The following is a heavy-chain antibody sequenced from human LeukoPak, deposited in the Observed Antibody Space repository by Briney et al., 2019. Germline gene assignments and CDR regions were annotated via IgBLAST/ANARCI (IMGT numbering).Heavy chain of an antibody. CDR2: ISSSSSTI. Sequence: GGSLRLSCAASGFTFSSYSMNWVRQAPGKGLEWVSYISSSSSTIYYADSVKGRFTISRDNAKNSLYLQMNSLRAEDTAVYYCATSSILNAREFRYWGQGTLVTVTS. CDR1: GFTFSSYS. V-gene: IGHV3-48*01. D-gene: IGHD3-10*01. J-gene: IGHJ1*01. CDR3: ATSSILNAREFRY.